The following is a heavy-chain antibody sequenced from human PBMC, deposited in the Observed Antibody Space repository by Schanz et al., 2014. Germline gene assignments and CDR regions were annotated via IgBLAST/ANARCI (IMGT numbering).Heavy chain of an antibody. J-gene: IGHJ4*02. CDR3: ARDGDFDY. V-gene: IGHV3-33*08. CDR1: GFIFRSYT. CDR2: IWYDGSNK. Sequence: VQLVESGGGLVKPGGSLRLSCTASGFIFRSYTMNWVRQAPGKGLEWVAIIWYDGSNKYYADSVKGRFTISRDNSKNTLFLQMSSLRAEDTAVYYCARDGDFDYWGQGTLVTVSS.